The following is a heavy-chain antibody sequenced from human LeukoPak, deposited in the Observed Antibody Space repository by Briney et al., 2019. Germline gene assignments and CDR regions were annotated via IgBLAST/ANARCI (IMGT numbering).Heavy chain of an antibody. CDR3: ARDGGYCSGGSCYSFDY. Sequence: PGGSLRLSCAASGFTFSSYSMNWVRQAPGKGLEWVSSISSSSSYIYYADSVKGRFTIPRDNAKNSLYLQMNSLRAEDTAVYYCARDGGYCSGGSCYSFDYWGQGTLVTVSS. J-gene: IGHJ4*02. CDR2: ISSSSSYI. CDR1: GFTFSSYS. V-gene: IGHV3-21*01. D-gene: IGHD2-15*01.